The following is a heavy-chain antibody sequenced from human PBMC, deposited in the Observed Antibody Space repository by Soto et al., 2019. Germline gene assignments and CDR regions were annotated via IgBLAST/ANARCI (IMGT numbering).Heavy chain of an antibody. CDR2: IYSGGST. Sequence: GGSLRLSCAASGFTVSSNYMSWVRQAPGKGLEWVSVIYSGGSTYYADSVKGRFTISRDNSKNTLYLQMNSLRAEDTAVYYCARAVGYYYDSSGYWGNGAFDIWGQGTMVTVSS. CDR3: ARAVGYYYDSSGYWGNGAFDI. CDR1: GFTVSSNY. J-gene: IGHJ3*02. D-gene: IGHD3-22*01. V-gene: IGHV3-53*01.